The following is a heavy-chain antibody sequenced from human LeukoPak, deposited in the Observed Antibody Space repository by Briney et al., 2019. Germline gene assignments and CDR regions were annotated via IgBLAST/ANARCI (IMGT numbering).Heavy chain of an antibody. V-gene: IGHV1-2*02. CDR1: GYTFTDHY. CDR2: MNPSDNGV. Sequence: ASVKVFCKASGYTFTDHYIHWVRQAPGQGLEWMGWMNPSDNGVNYAQKFQGRVAMTRDTSISTAYVEVTRLTSDDTAVYYCTTNAAALDYWGQGTLVTVSS. D-gene: IGHD6-13*01. J-gene: IGHJ4*02. CDR3: TTNAAALDY.